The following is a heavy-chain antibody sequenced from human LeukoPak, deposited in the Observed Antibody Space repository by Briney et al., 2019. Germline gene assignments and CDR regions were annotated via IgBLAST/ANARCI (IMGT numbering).Heavy chain of an antibody. CDR1: GFTFSSYW. Sequence: GGSLRLSCAASGFTFSSYWMSWVRQAPGKGLEWVANIKQDGSEKYYVVSVKGRFTISRDNAKNSLYPQMNSLRAEDTAVYYCAKFQVAAITMVRAFRRGMDVWGKGTTVTVSS. J-gene: IGHJ6*03. D-gene: IGHD3-10*01. CDR3: AKFQVAAITMVRAFRRGMDV. V-gene: IGHV3-7*03. CDR2: IKQDGSEK.